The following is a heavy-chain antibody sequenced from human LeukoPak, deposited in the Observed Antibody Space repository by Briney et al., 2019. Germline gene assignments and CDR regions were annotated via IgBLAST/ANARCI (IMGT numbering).Heavy chain of an antibody. V-gene: IGHV4-61*02. J-gene: IGHJ4*02. D-gene: IGHD3-10*01. Sequence: PSETLSLTCTVSGGSISSGSYYWSWIRQPAGKGLEWIGRIYTSGSTNYNPSLKSRVTISVDTSKNQFSLKLSSVAAADTAVYYCARALMVRGVIITFDYWGQGTLVTVSS. CDR1: GGSISSGSYY. CDR3: ARALMVRGVIITFDY. CDR2: IYTSGST.